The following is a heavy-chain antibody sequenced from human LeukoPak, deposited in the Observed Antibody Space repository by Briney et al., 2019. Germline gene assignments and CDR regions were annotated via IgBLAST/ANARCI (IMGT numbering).Heavy chain of an antibody. V-gene: IGHV6-1*01. J-gene: IGHJ3*02. D-gene: IGHD2-2*01. CDR2: TYYRSKWYN. CDR3: ARDRQNQASYCSSTSCYFPFDI. CDR1: GDSVSSNSAA. Sequence: SQTLSLTCAISGDSVSSNSAAWTWIRQSPSRGLEWLGRTYYRSKWYNDYAVSVKSRITINPDTSKNQFSLQLNSVTPEDTAVYYCARDRQNQASYCSSTSCYFPFDIWGQGTMVTVSS.